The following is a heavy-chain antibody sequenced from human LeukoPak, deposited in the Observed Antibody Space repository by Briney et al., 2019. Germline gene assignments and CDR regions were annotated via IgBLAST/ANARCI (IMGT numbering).Heavy chain of an antibody. CDR2: INPSRGST. D-gene: IGHD3-10*01. V-gene: IGHV1-46*01. J-gene: IGHJ4*02. Sequence: ASVKVSCKASGYTFTSYYLHWVRQAPGQGLEWMGIINPSRGSTSYAQKFQGRVTMTRDTSISTAYMELSRLRSDDTAVYYCARERREFFDYWGQGTLVTVSS. CDR3: ARERREFFDY. CDR1: GYTFTSYY.